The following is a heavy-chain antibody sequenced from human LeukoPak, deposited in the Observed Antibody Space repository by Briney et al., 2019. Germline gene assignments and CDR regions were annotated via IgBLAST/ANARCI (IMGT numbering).Heavy chain of an antibody. Sequence: GSVKVSCKASGYTFTTYSLAWVRQAPGQSLEWMGWISVNNGGTNYAQSFQDRVTLTRDTSTNTAYLELRSLRSDDTAIIYCATATQPRGYFLHWGQGTLVTVSS. V-gene: IGHV1-18*01. J-gene: IGHJ1*01. CDR1: GYTFTTYS. D-gene: IGHD2-2*01. CDR3: ATATQPRGYFLH. CDR2: ISVNNGGT.